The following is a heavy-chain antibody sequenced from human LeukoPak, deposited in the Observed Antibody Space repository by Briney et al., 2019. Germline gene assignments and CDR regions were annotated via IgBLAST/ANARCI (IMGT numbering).Heavy chain of an antibody. CDR2: INPSSGST. Sequence: ASVKVSCTASGYTFISYYMHWVRQAPGQGLEWMGIINPSSGSTTYAQKFQGRVTVTRDTSTSTVYMELSSLRSEDTAVYYCARDEYDGDYWGQGTLVTVPS. CDR3: ARDEYDGDY. CDR1: GYTFISYY. D-gene: IGHD3-3*01. J-gene: IGHJ4*02. V-gene: IGHV1-46*01.